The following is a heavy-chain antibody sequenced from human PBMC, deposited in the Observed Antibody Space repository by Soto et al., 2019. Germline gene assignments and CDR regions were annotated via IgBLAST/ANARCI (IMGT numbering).Heavy chain of an antibody. D-gene: IGHD6-19*01. CDR2: INPSGGST. CDR3: ARGHGSGWGIYYYYGMDV. J-gene: IGHJ6*02. CDR1: GYTFTSYY. V-gene: IGHV1-46*01. Sequence: GASVKVSCKASGYTFTSYYMHWVRQAPGQGLEWMGIINPSGGSTSYAQKFQGRVTMTRDTSTSTVYMELSSLRSEDTAVYYCARGHGSGWGIYYYYGMDVWGQGTTVTVSS.